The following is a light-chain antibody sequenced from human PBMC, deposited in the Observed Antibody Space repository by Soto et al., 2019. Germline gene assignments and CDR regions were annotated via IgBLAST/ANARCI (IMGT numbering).Light chain of an antibody. V-gene: IGLV1-44*01. Sequence: QSVLTQPPSASGTPGQRVTISCSGSSSNIGSNTVNWYQHLPGTAPKLLIYSNYQRPSGVPDLFSGSKSGTSASLVISGLQSEDEADYYCAAWDDSLNGHYVFGTGTKVTVL. CDR1: SSNIGSNT. CDR2: SNY. CDR3: AAWDDSLNGHYV. J-gene: IGLJ1*01.